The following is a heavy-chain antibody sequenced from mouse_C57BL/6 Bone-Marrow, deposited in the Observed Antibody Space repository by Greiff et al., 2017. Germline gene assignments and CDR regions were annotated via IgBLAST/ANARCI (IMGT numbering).Heavy chain of an antibody. D-gene: IGHD2-12*01. CDR3: ARRGTLRAWFAY. V-gene: IGHV1-55*01. CDR2: IYPGSGST. Sequence: QVQLQQPGAELVKPGASVKMSCKASGYTFTSYWITWVKQRPGQGLEWIGDIYPGSGSTNYNEKFKSKATLTVDTSSSTAYMQLSSLTSEDSAVYYCARRGTLRAWFAYWGQGTLVTVSA. CDR1: GYTFTSYW. J-gene: IGHJ3*01.